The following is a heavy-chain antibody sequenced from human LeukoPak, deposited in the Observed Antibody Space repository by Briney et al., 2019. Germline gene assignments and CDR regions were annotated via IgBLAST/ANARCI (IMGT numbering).Heavy chain of an antibody. CDR2: INPNSGGT. CDR1: GGTFSSYV. J-gene: IGHJ4*02. CDR3: ARAVAGLDY. D-gene: IGHD6-19*01. V-gene: IGHV1-2*02. Sequence: ASVKVSCKASGGTFSSYVISWVRQAPGQGLEWMGWINPNSGGTNYAQKFQGRVTMTRDTSISTAYMELSRLRSDDTAVYYCARAVAGLDYWGQGTLVTVSS.